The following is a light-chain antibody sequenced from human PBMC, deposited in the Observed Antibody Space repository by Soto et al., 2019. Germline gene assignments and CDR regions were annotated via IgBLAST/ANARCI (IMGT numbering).Light chain of an antibody. V-gene: IGKV3-20*01. CDR2: GAS. CDR1: QSVSSNY. CDR3: QQYGSSHST. Sequence: EIVLTQSPCTLSLSPGERATLSCRASQSVSSNYLAWYQQKPGQAPRLLIYGASSRATGIPDRFSGSGSGTDFTLTIRRLEPEDFAVYYCQQYGSSHSTFGPGTKVDVK. J-gene: IGKJ3*01.